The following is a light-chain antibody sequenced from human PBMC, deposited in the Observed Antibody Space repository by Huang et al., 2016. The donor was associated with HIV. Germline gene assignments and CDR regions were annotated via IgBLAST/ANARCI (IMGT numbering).Light chain of an antibody. CDR2: AAS. V-gene: IGKV3-15*01. J-gene: IGKJ2*01. CDR1: QSVKSN. CDR3: QHYNNWPPPYT. Sequence: ETVMTQSPAILSVSPGESATLSCRASQSVKSNLAWYQQRPGQPPRLLIYAASTRATGVPPRFSGSGSETEFTLTISYLQSEDFALYYCQHYNNWPPPYTFGQGTELDIK.